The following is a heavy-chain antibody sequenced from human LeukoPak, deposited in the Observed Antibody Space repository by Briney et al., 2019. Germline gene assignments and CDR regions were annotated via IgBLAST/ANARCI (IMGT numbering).Heavy chain of an antibody. D-gene: IGHD2-15*01. CDR2: INHSGST. Sequence: PSETLSLTCAVSGGSFSGYYWSWIRQPPGKGLEWIGEINHSGSTNYNPSLKSRVTISVDTSKNQFSLKLSSVTAADTAVYYCARGRRSGYYYYYGMDVWGQGTTVTVSS. J-gene: IGHJ6*02. V-gene: IGHV4-34*01. CDR1: GGSFSGYY. CDR3: ARGRRSGYYYYYGMDV.